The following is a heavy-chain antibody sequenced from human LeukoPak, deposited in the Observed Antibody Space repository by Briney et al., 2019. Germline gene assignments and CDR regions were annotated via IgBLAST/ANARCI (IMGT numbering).Heavy chain of an antibody. D-gene: IGHD4-17*01. J-gene: IGHJ5*02. Sequence: GGSLRLSCAASGFTFDDYTMHWVRQAPGKGLEWVSLISWDGGSTYYADSVKGRFTISRDNSKNSLYLKMNSLRTEDTALYYCTKRSGDYGDYEDWFDPWGQGTLVTVSS. CDR1: GFTFDDYT. V-gene: IGHV3-43*01. CDR3: TKRSGDYGDYEDWFDP. CDR2: ISWDGGST.